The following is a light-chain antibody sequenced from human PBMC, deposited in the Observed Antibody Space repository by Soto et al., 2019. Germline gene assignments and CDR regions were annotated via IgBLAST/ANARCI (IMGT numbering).Light chain of an antibody. CDR1: SSDVGNYNL. Sequence: QSVLTQPASVSGSPGQSITISCTGTSSDVGNYNLGSWYQQHPGKVPKLIIYDDSKRPSGVSNRFSGSKSGNTASLTISGLQAEDEADYYCCSYAASSTYVFGTGTKVTDL. CDR2: DDS. V-gene: IGLV2-23*01. J-gene: IGLJ1*01. CDR3: CSYAASSTYV.